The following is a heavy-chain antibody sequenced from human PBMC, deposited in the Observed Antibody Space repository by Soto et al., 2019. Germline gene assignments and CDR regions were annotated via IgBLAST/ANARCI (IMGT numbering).Heavy chain of an antibody. CDR2: IRRKAKSYAT. CDR3: TRTFDGSGSFSPDFVF. J-gene: IGHJ4*02. Sequence: EVQLVESGGGLVQPGGSLKLSCAASGFTFSGSAMHWVRQASGKGLEWVGQIRRKAKSYATEYVASVKGRFTISRDDSKNMAYLQLHSLKTEDTAVYYCTRTFDGSGSFSPDFVFWGQGTLVTVAS. D-gene: IGHD1-26*01. V-gene: IGHV3-73*02. CDR1: GFTFSGSA.